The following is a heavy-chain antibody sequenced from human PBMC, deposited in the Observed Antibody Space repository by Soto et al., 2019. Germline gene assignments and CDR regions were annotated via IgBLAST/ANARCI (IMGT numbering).Heavy chain of an antibody. V-gene: IGHV1-2*02. J-gene: IGHJ4*02. CDR2: INPNSGGT. CDR3: AREPATAKPEGVDF. Sequence: VKVSCKASGYTFSDYYIHWVRQSPGQGLEWMGWINPNSGGTKYAPKFQGGVTMTRDTSITTAYMELSRLRSGDTAVYYCAREPATAKPEGVDFWGQGTLVTVSS. CDR1: GYTFSDYY. D-gene: IGHD1-1*01.